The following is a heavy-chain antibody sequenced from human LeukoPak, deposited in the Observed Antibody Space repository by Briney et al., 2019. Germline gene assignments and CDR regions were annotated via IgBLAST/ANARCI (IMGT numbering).Heavy chain of an antibody. J-gene: IGHJ2*01. D-gene: IGHD3-22*01. CDR2: ISSNGGST. CDR1: GFTFSSYA. V-gene: IGHV3-64D*06. Sequence: PGGSLRLSCSASGFTFSSYAMHWVRQAPGKGLEYVSAISSNGGSTYYADSVKGRFTISRDNSKNTLYLQMSSLRAEGTAVYYCVKGAMIVVVTWYFDLWGRGTLVTVSS. CDR3: VKGAMIVVVTWYFDL.